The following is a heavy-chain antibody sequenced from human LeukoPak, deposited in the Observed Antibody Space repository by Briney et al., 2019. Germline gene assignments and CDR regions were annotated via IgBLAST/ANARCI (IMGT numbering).Heavy chain of an antibody. CDR1: GGSISSGGYY. CDR2: IYYSGST. Sequence: PSETLSLTCTVSGGSISSGGYYWSWIRQHPGKGLEWIGYIYYSGSTYYNPSLKSRVTISVDTSKNQFSLKLSSVTAADTAVYYCGLRIPYYDFWSGYSYGMDVWGQGTTVTVSS. J-gene: IGHJ6*02. V-gene: IGHV4-31*03. D-gene: IGHD3-3*01. CDR3: GLRIPYYDFWSGYSYGMDV.